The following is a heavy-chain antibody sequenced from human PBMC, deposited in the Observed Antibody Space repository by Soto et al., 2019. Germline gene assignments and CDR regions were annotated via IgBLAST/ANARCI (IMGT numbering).Heavy chain of an antibody. V-gene: IGHV1-2*04. J-gene: IGHJ4*02. CDR3: ARTAVAAYSSGFDY. Sequence: SVKVSCKASGYTFTGYYMHWVRQAPGQGLEWMGWINPNSGGTNYAQKFQGWVTMTRDTSISTAYMELSRLRSDDTAVYYCARTAVAAYSSGFDYWGQGTLVTVSS. CDR2: INPNSGGT. CDR1: GYTFTGYY. D-gene: IGHD6-19*01.